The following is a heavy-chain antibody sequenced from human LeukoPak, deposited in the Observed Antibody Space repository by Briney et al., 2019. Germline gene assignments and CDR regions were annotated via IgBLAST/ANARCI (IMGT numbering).Heavy chain of an antibody. CDR3: ATGSVATTKEYYFDY. Sequence: ASVKVSCKASGYTFTSYDINWVRQATGQGLEWMGWMNPNSGNTGYAQKFQGRVTMTRNTSISTAYMELSSLRSEDTAVYYCATGSVATTKEYYFDYWGQGTLVTVSS. CDR2: MNPNSGNT. J-gene: IGHJ4*02. D-gene: IGHD5-12*01. V-gene: IGHV1-8*01. CDR1: GYTFTSYD.